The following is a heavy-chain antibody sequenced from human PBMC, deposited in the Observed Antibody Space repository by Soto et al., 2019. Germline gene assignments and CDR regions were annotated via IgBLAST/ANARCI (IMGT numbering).Heavy chain of an antibody. J-gene: IGHJ6*03. CDR1: GGSISSYY. CDR3: AREYSSSWTFPSGDYYYYYMDV. D-gene: IGHD6-13*01. CDR2: IYYSGST. V-gene: IGHV4-59*01. Sequence: SETLSLTCTVSGGSISSYYWSWIRQPPGKGLEWIGYIYYSGSTNYNPSLKSRVTISVDTSKNQFSLKLSSVTAADTAVYYCAREYSSSWTFPSGDYYYYYMDVWGKGTTVTVSS.